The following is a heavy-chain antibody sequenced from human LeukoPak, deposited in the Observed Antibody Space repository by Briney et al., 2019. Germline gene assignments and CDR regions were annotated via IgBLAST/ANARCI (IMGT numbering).Heavy chain of an antibody. CDR3: ARDQDYSNYVVPSYYYYYGMDV. CDR2: IIPTFGTA. V-gene: IGHV1-69*13. CDR1: GGTFSSYA. J-gene: IGHJ6*02. Sequence: ASVKVSCKASGGTFSSYAISWVRQAPGQGLEWMGGIIPTFGTANYAQKFQGRVTITADESTSTAYMELSSLRSEDTAVYYCARDQDYSNYVVPSYYYYYGMDVWGQGTTVTVSS. D-gene: IGHD4-11*01.